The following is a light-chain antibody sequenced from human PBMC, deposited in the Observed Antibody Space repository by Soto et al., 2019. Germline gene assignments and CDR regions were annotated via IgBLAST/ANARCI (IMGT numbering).Light chain of an antibody. J-gene: IGLJ3*02. Sequence: QSVLTQPPSASGTPGQRVTISCSGSNSNIESNYVYWYQQFPGTAPKVLIYKDDQRPSGVPDRFSGSKSGASASLAISGLRSEDEADYYCAAWDDGLNGPEFGGGTKLTVL. CDR1: NSNIESNY. CDR2: KDD. V-gene: IGLV1-47*01. CDR3: AAWDDGLNGPE.